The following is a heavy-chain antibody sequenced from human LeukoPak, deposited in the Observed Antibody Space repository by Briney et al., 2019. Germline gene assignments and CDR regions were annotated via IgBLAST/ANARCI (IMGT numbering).Heavy chain of an antibody. J-gene: IGHJ4*02. CDR2: MNPNSANT. CDR1: GYTFSTYD. Sequence: SVKVSCKTSGYTFSTYDINLLRQAAGQGLEWMGWMNPNSANTGFAQKFQGRAAITRDTSTATAYLELSGLTSEDTAVYYCARALRYQLLSDYGGQGTLVTVSS. V-gene: IGHV1-8*02. CDR3: ARALRYQLLSDY. D-gene: IGHD2-2*01.